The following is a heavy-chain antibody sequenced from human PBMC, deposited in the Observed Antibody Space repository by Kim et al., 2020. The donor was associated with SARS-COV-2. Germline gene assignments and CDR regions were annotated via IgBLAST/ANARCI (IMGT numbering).Heavy chain of an antibody. Sequence: SETLSLTCTVSGGSISSYYWSWIRQPPGKGLEWIGYIYYSGSTNYNPSLKSRVTISVDTSKNQFSLKLSSVTAADTAVYYCAREQWLFRTTTSNAFDIWGQGTMVTVSS. V-gene: IGHV4-59*01. CDR2: IYYSGST. CDR3: AREQWLFRTTTSNAFDI. CDR1: GGSISSYY. D-gene: IGHD6-19*01. J-gene: IGHJ3*02.